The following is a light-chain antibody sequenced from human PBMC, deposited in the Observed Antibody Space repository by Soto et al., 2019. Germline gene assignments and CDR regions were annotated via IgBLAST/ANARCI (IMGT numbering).Light chain of an antibody. CDR2: KAS. Sequence: DIQMTQSPSTLSASVADRVTITCRARQTISSWLAWYQQKPGKAPNLLIYKASTLETGVPSRFSGSGSGTEFTLTISSLQPDDFATYYCQQYDSYPWTFGQGTKVEIK. CDR3: QQYDSYPWT. J-gene: IGKJ1*01. V-gene: IGKV1-5*03. CDR1: QTISSW.